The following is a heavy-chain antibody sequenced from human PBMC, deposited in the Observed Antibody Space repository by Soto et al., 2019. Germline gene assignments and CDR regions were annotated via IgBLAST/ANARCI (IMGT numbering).Heavy chain of an antibody. CDR1: GGSISSYY. Sequence: SETLSLTCTVSGGSISSYYWSWIRQPPGKGLEWIGYIYFTGSTNYNPSLKSRVTISVDTSKNQFSLKLTSVTAADTAVYYCARFVPCSDGSCALDSWGQGTLVTVPQ. CDR2: IYFTGST. CDR3: ARFVPCSDGSCALDS. D-gene: IGHD2-15*01. J-gene: IGHJ4*02. V-gene: IGHV4-59*12.